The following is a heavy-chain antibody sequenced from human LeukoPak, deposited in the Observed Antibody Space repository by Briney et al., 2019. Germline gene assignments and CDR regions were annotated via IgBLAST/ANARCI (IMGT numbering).Heavy chain of an antibody. J-gene: IGHJ4*02. CDR1: GFTFGDYA. CDR3: TSDRVGATSPFDY. D-gene: IGHD1-26*01. Sequence: GGSLRLCCTASGFTFGDYAMSWVRQAPGKGLEWVGFIRSGPYGGTTEYAASVKGRFTISRDDSKSIAFLQMNSLKTEDTAVYYCTSDRVGATSPFDYWGQGTLVTVSS. CDR2: IRSGPYGGTT. V-gene: IGHV3-49*04.